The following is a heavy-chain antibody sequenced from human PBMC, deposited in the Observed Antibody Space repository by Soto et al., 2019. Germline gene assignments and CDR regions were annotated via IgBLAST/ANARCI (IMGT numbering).Heavy chain of an antibody. J-gene: IGHJ4*02. CDR1: GYTFTSYA. V-gene: IGHV1-3*01. CDR2: INAGNGNT. CDR3: ARGYCTNGVCSGLNHY. D-gene: IGHD2-8*01. Sequence: ASVKVSCKASGYTFTSYAMHWVRQAPGQRLEWMGWINAGNGNTKYSQKFQGRVTITRDTSASTAYMELRSLRSDDTAVYYCARGYCTNGVCSGLNHYWGQGTLVTVSS.